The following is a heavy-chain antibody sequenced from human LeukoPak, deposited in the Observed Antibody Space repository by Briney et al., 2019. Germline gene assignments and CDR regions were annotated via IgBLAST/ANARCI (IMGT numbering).Heavy chain of an antibody. J-gene: IGHJ5*01. D-gene: IGHD2-15*01. CDR2: IYPADSDI. V-gene: IGHV5-51*01. CDR1: GYSFTNSW. Sequence: GESLKISCKGSGYSFTNSWIAWVRLMPGKGLEWMGIIYPADSDIRYSPSFQGQVTISADKPINTAYLQWSSLKASDTAMYYCARQEYCSGGSCYTWFDSWGQGTLVTVSS. CDR3: ARQEYCSGGSCYTWFDS.